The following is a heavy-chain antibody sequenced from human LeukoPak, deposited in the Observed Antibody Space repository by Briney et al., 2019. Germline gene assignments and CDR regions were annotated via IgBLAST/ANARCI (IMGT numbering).Heavy chain of an antibody. CDR1: GFTFSSYG. CDR3: AKDNTLVAFDY. D-gene: IGHD2-15*01. Sequence: GGSLRLSCAASGFTFSSYGMHWVRQAPGKGLEWVAVISYDGSNKYYADSVKGRFTVSRDNSKNTLYLQMNSLRAEDTAVYYCAKDNTLVAFDYWGQGTLVTVSS. CDR2: ISYDGSNK. J-gene: IGHJ4*02. V-gene: IGHV3-30*18.